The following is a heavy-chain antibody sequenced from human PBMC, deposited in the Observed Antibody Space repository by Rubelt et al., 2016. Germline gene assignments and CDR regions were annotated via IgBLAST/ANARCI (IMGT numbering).Heavy chain of an antibody. Sequence: QVQLVQSGAEVKKPGASVKVSCKASGYTFTGYYMHWVRQAPGQGLEWMGWINPSGGSTSYAQKFQGRVTMTRETSTSTVYMELSSLRSDDTAVYYCARDRIRIAARQGWYFDLWGRGTLVTVSS. CDR2: INPSGGST. CDR1: GYTFTGYY. J-gene: IGHJ2*01. CDR3: ARDRIRIAARQGWYFDL. V-gene: IGHV1-46*01. D-gene: IGHD6-6*01.